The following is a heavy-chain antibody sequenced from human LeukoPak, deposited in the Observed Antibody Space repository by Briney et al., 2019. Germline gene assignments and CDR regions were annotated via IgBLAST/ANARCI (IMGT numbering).Heavy chain of an antibody. CDR1: GFSFSETW. D-gene: IGHD2-21*01. CDR3: ARAYY. Sequence: PGGSLTLSCAASGFSFSETWMSWVRQAPGKGPEWVANIGPDGNDKGYVDSVKGRFTISRDNAKNSLSLEMNSLRVEDTAVYYCARAYYWGQGILVTVSS. CDR2: IGPDGNDK. V-gene: IGHV3-7*01. J-gene: IGHJ4*02.